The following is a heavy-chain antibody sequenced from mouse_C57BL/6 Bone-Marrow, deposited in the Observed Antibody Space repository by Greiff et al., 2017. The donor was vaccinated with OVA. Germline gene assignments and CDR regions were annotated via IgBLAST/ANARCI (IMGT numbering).Heavy chain of an antibody. CDR1: GFTFSDYG. Sequence: EVHLVESGGGLAKPGGSLKLSCAASGFTFSDYGMHWVRQAPEKGLEWVAYISSGSSTIYYADTVKGRFTISRDNAKNTLFLQMTSLRSEDTAMYYCARQGDYWYFDVWGTGTTVTVSS. CDR3: ARQGDYWYFDV. J-gene: IGHJ1*03. CDR2: ISSGSSTI. V-gene: IGHV5-17*01.